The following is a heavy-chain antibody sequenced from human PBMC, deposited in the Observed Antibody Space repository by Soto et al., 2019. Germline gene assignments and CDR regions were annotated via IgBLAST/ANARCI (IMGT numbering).Heavy chain of an antibody. Sequence: QVQLVESGGGVVQPGRSLRLSCAASGFTFSSYAIHWVRQAPGKGLEWVAVISSDGKDKYSADSMKGRFAISRDNSKNMLYLQMNSLRAEDTAVYYCAKDSGRGSADYYFDYWGQGTLVTVSS. D-gene: IGHD3-10*01. CDR1: GFTFSSYA. V-gene: IGHV3-30*18. CDR2: ISSDGKDK. J-gene: IGHJ4*02. CDR3: AKDSGRGSADYYFDY.